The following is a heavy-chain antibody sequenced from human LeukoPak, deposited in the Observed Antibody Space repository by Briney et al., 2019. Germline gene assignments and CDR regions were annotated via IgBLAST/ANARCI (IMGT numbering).Heavy chain of an antibody. Sequence: GGSLRLSCAASGFTVTDAWMNWVRQDPGKGLEWVGLLKSKTNGGTTDYTSPVKGRFTISRDNAKNSLYLQMNSLRAEDTAVYYCARVIQAEGYVWFDPWGQGTLVTVSS. V-gene: IGHV3-15*01. D-gene: IGHD5-18*01. CDR3: ARVIQAEGYVWFDP. CDR1: GFTVTDAW. CDR2: LKSKTNGGTT. J-gene: IGHJ5*02.